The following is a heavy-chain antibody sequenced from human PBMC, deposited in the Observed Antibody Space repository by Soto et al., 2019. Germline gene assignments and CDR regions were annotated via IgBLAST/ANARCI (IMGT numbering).Heavy chain of an antibody. J-gene: IGHJ4*02. CDR3: ARGKGYTYGYDY. CDR2: IDWDDDK. Sequence: SGPTLVNPTQTLTLTCTFSGFSLSTSGMCVSWIRQPPGKALEWLAVIDWDDDKYYSTPLKTRLTISKDTSKNQVVLTMTNMDPVDTATYYCARGKGYTYGYDYWGQGTLVTRLL. V-gene: IGHV2-70*01. CDR1: GFSLSTSGMC. D-gene: IGHD5-18*01.